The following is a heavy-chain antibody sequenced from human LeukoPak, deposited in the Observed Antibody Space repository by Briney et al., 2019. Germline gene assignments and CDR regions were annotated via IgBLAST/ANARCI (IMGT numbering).Heavy chain of an antibody. V-gene: IGHV1-2*06. J-gene: IGHJ5*02. CDR3: ARRIAAAGTWWFAP. CDR2: INPNSGGT. D-gene: IGHD6-13*01. CDR1: GYTFTGYY. Sequence: ASVKVSCXAFGYTFTGYYMHWVRQAPGQGLEWMGRINPNSGGTNCAQKFQGRVSMTRDTSISTAYMELSRLRSDDTAVYYCARRIAAAGTWWFAPWGQGTLVTVSS.